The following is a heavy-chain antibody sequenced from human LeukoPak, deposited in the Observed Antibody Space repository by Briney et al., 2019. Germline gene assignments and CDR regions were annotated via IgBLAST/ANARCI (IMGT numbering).Heavy chain of an antibody. CDR1: GFTFSNYG. D-gene: IGHD1-26*01. CDR3: ATWRGRYFYYFDY. V-gene: IGHV3-30*03. CDR2: ISYDGSNK. Sequence: GGSLRLSCAASGFTFSNYGMHWVRQAPGKGLEWVAVISYDGSNKYYADSVKGRFAISRDNSKNTLYLQMNSLRAEDTAVYYCATWRGRYFYYFDYWGQGTLVTVSS. J-gene: IGHJ4*02.